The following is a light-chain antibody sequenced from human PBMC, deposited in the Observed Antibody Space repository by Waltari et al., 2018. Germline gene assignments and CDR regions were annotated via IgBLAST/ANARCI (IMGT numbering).Light chain of an antibody. CDR2: QNN. J-gene: IGLJ3*02. CDR3: AAWDNSLSTGV. Sequence: SVLTQPPSVSAAPGQKVTISCPGSASNIGNNYVSWYQQLPGTAPKLRIYQNNKRLAGTPDRFSGSKSGTSATLDITALQTEDEADYYCAAWDNSLSTGVFGGRTKLTVL. CDR1: ASNIGNNY. V-gene: IGLV1-51*01.